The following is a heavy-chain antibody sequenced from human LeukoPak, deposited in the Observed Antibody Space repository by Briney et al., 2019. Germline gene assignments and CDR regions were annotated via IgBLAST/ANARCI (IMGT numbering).Heavy chain of an antibody. CDR1: EFTFSSYE. V-gene: IGHV3-48*03. J-gene: IGHJ3*02. Sequence: GGSLRLSCAASEFTFSSYEMNWVRQAPGKGLEWVSYISRSGNTIYYADSVKGRFTISRDNAKNSLYLKMNSLRAEDTAVYYCARVGLRFAFDIWGQGTIVTVSS. CDR3: ARVGLRFAFDI. D-gene: IGHD3-10*01. CDR2: ISRSGNTI.